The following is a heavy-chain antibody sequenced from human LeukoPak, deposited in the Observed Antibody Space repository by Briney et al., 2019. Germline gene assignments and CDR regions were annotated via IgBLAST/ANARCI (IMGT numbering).Heavy chain of an antibody. CDR1: GGSISSYS. Sequence: SETLSLTCTVSGGSISSYSWSWIRQPPGKGLEWIGVIYYSGSTNYNPSLKSRVSISVDTSKNQFSLKLSSVTAADTAVYYCARAPYCSSTSCSERRGVWGQGTLVTVSS. V-gene: IGHV4-59*12. CDR3: ARAPYCSSTSCSERRGV. D-gene: IGHD2-2*01. J-gene: IGHJ4*02. CDR2: IYYSGST.